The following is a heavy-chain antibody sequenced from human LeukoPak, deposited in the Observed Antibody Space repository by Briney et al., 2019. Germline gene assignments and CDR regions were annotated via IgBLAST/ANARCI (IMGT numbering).Heavy chain of an antibody. CDR3: AKDSYGDY. J-gene: IGHJ4*02. D-gene: IGHD4-17*01. V-gene: IGHV3-23*01. Sequence: GGSLRLSCAASGFTFSSYEMNWVRQAPGKGLEWVSAISGRGGSSTYYINSVKGRFTISRDNSKNTLYLQMNSLRAEDTAVYYCAKDSYGDYWGQGTLVTVSS. CDR2: ISGRGGSST. CDR1: GFTFSSYE.